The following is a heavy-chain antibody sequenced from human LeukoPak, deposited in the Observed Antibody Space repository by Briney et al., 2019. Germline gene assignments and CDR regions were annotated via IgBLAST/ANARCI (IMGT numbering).Heavy chain of an antibody. J-gene: IGHJ5*02. D-gene: IGHD2-15*01. CDR3: ARYCSCGSCYSDWFDP. CDR2: IYYSGST. V-gene: IGHV4-31*03. Sequence: SETLSLTCTVSGGSISSGGYYWSWIRQHPGKGLEWIGYIYYSGSTYYNPSLKSRVTISVDTSKNQFSLKLSSVTAADTAVYYCARYCSCGSCYSDWFDPWGRGTLVTVSS. CDR1: GGSISSGGYY.